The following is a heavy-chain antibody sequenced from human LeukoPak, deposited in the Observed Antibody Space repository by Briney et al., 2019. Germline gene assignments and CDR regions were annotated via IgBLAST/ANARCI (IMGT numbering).Heavy chain of an antibody. V-gene: IGHV4-59*08. CDR2: IYYSGST. CDR1: GGSISSYY. J-gene: IGHJ4*02. CDR3: ARHSYGGNFRRALGY. D-gene: IGHD4-23*01. Sequence: HPSETLSLTCTVSGGSISSYYWSWIRQPPGKGLEWIGYIYYSGSTNYNPSLKSRVTISVDTSKNQFSLKLSSVTAADTAVYYCARHSYGGNFRRALGYWGQGTLVTVSS.